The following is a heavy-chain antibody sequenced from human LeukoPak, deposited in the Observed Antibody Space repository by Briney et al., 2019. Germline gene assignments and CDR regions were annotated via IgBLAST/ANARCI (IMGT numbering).Heavy chain of an antibody. CDR2: INHSGST. D-gene: IGHD3-22*01. J-gene: IGHJ6*03. CDR1: GGSFSGYY. Sequence: SETLSLTCAVYGGSFSGYYWSWIRQPPGKGLEWIGEINHSGSTNYNPSLKSRVTISVDTSKTQFSLKLGSVTAADTAVYYCARVSSGYYYYYYYYMDVWGKGTTVTVSS. CDR3: ARVSSGYYYYYYYYMDV. V-gene: IGHV4-34*01.